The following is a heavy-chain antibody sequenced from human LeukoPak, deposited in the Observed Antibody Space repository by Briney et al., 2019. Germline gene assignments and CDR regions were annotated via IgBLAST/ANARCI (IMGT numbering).Heavy chain of an antibody. CDR2: INPKSGGT. D-gene: IGHD5-12*01. CDR1: GYTFSGYY. V-gene: IGHV1-2*02. J-gene: IGHJ4*02. CDR3: ARAFGGYDSYFDY. Sequence: ASVKVSCKASGYTFSGYYMHWVRQAPGQGLEWMGWINPKSGGTNYAQKFQGRVTMTRDTSISTAHMELSRLRSDDTAVYYCARAFGGYDSYFDYWGQGTLVTVSS.